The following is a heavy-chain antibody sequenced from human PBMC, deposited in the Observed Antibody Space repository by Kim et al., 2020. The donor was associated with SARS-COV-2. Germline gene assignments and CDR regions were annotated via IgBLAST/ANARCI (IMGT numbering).Heavy chain of an antibody. V-gene: IGHV5-51*01. Sequence: GESLKISCKGSGYTFTDFWIAWVRQMPGKGLEWMGFIYPSDSDTAYSPSFQGQVTMSVDRSISTAYLQWNSLKASDTAMYYCARHLRGGAKNTGSGFFGYWGQGTLITVSS. J-gene: IGHJ4*02. CDR3: ARHLRGGAKNTGSGFFGY. CDR2: IYPSDSDT. D-gene: IGHD3-3*01. CDR1: GYTFTDFW.